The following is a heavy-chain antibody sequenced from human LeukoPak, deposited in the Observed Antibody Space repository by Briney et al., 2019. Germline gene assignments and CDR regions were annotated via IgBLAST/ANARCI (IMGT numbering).Heavy chain of an antibody. CDR3: AKDRIGSSGSYRLFDY. J-gene: IGHJ4*02. CDR1: GFTFSSYT. V-gene: IGHV3-23*01. D-gene: IGHD1-26*01. CDR2: ISGSGGST. Sequence: QAGGSLRLSCAASGFTFSSYTMTWVRQAPGKGLEWVSVISGSGGSTYSADSVKGRFTISRDNSKNTLYLQMNSLRAEDTAVYYCAKDRIGSSGSYRLFDYWGQGTLVTVSS.